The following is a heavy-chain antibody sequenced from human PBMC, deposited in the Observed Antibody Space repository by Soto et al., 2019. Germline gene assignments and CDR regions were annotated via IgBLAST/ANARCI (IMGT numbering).Heavy chain of an antibody. CDR1: GYNFASYW. CDR3: ASSPRGYCSSTSCRELGNYYGMDV. J-gene: IGHJ6*02. D-gene: IGHD2-2*01. CDR2: IYPGDSYT. V-gene: IGHV5-51*01. Sequence: PGESLKISCKGSGYNFASYWIGWVRQMPGKGLEWMGIIYPGDSYTNYSPSFQGHVTISADKSISTAYLQWSSLKASDTAMYYCASSPRGYCSSTSCRELGNYYGMDVWGQGTTVTVSS.